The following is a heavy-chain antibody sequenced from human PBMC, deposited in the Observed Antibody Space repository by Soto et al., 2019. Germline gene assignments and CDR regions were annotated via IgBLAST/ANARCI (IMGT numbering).Heavy chain of an antibody. J-gene: IGHJ4*02. CDR2: INHSGST. Sequence: PSETLSLTCAVYGGSFSGYYWSWIRQPPGKGLEWIGEINHSGSTNYNPSLKSRVTISVDTSKNQFSLKLSSVTAEDTAFYYCARAPGFYGDFFDYWGQGTLVTVSS. CDR1: GGSFSGYY. V-gene: IGHV4-34*01. CDR3: ARAPGFYGDFFDY. D-gene: IGHD4-17*01.